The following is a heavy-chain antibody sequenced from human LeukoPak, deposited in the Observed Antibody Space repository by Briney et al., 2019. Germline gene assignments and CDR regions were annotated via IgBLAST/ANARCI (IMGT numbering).Heavy chain of an antibody. V-gene: IGHV1-2*02. D-gene: IGHD2-2*01. CDR3: ARDGGDIVVVPAATVYNWFDP. CDR1: GYTFTGYY. Sequence: GASVKVSCKASGYTFTGYYMHWVRQAPGQGLEWMGWINPNSGGTNYAQKFQGRVTMTRDTSISTAYMELSRLRSDDTAVYYCARDGGDIVVVPAATVYNWFDPWGQGTLVTVSS. CDR2: INPNSGGT. J-gene: IGHJ5*02.